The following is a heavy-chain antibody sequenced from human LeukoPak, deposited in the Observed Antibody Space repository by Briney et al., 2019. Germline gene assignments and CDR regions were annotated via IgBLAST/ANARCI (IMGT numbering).Heavy chain of an antibody. J-gene: IGHJ6*03. CDR3: ARDPYSGNYGNYYYYYMDV. V-gene: IGHV3-48*03. D-gene: IGHD1-26*01. CDR1: EFTFSIYE. Sequence: GGSLRLSCAASEFTFSIYEMNWVRQAPGKVLEWISYISTNGVTTYYADSVRGRFIISRDNAKDSLYLQMNSLGPEDTAVYYCARDPYSGNYGNYYYYYMDVWGKGTTVTISS. CDR2: ISTNGVTT.